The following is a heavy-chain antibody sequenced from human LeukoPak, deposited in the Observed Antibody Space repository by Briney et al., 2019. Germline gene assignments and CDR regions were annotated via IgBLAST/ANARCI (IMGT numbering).Heavy chain of an antibody. CDR2: INHGGST. J-gene: IGHJ5*02. V-gene: IGHV4-34*01. CDR3: ARAFPCSSTSCSNWFDP. CDR1: TESLSAYY. Sequence: SETLSLTCAVYTESLSAYYWSWIRQPPGKGLEWIGEINHGGSTNYNPSLKSRVTISVDTSKNQFSLKLSSVTAADTAVYYCARAFPCSSTSCSNWFDPWGQGTLVTVSS. D-gene: IGHD2-2*01.